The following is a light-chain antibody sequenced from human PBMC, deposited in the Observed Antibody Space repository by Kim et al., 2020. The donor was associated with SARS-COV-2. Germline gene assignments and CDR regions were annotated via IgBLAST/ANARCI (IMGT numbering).Light chain of an antibody. CDR1: SSNIGDNY. V-gene: IGLV1-51*01. CDR2: DNN. Sequence: GQKVTISCSGSSSNIGDNYVSWYQHLPGTAPKVLIYDNNKRASGIPDHFSGSKSGTSATLGIIGLQTGDEADYYCGAWDSSLSAWVFGGGTQLTVL. CDR3: GAWDSSLSAWV. J-gene: IGLJ3*02.